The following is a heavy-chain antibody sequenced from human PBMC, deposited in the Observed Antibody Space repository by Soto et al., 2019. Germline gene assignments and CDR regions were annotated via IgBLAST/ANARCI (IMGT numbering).Heavy chain of an antibody. CDR2: FDPEDGET. CDR3: ATAYYYDSSGPLDY. CDR1: GYTLTELS. Sequence: ASVKVSCKVSGYTLTELSMHWVRQAPGKGLEWMGGFDPEDGETIYAQKFQGRVTMTEDTSTDTAYMELSSLRSEDTAVYYCATAYYYDSSGPLDYWGQGTLVTVSS. D-gene: IGHD3-22*01. V-gene: IGHV1-24*01. J-gene: IGHJ4*02.